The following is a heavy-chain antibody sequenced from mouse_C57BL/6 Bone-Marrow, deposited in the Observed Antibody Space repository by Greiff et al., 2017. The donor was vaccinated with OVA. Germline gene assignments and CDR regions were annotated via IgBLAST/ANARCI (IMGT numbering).Heavy chain of an antibody. J-gene: IGHJ4*01. V-gene: IGHV1-82*01. CDR1: GYAFSSSW. Sequence: VKLMESGPELVKPGASVKISCKASGYAFSSSWMNWVKQRPGKGLEWIGRIYPGDGDTNYNGKFKGKATLTADKSSSTAYMQLSSLTSEDSAVYFCAKRGSIPYAMDYWGQGTSVTVSS. D-gene: IGHD2-10*02. CDR3: AKRGSIPYAMDY. CDR2: IYPGDGDT.